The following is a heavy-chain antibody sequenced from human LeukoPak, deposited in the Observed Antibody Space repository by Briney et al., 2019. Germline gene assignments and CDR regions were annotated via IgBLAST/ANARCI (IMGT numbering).Heavy chain of an antibody. Sequence: TGGSLRLPCAASGFTFSGYYMSWIRQAPGKGLEWVSYISSSSSYTNYADSVKGRFTISRDNAKNSLYLQMNSLRAEDTAVYYCARAGTNFDYWGQGTLVTVSS. J-gene: IGHJ4*02. CDR1: GFTFSGYY. V-gene: IGHV3-11*06. CDR2: ISSSSSYT. CDR3: ARAGTNFDY.